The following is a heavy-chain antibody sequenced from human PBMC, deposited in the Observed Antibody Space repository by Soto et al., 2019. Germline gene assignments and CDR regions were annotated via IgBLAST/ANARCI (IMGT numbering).Heavy chain of an antibody. D-gene: IGHD3-9*01. Sequence: GGSMRLSCAASGFTFSSYAMSWVLQTPGKGLEWVSAISGSDGSTYYADSVKGRFTISRDNSKNTLYLQMNSLRAEDTAVYYCARGMAEEQIFYYFDYWGQGALVTVSS. CDR3: ARGMAEEQIFYYFDY. CDR2: ISGSDGST. J-gene: IGHJ4*02. CDR1: GFTFSSYA. V-gene: IGHV3-23*01.